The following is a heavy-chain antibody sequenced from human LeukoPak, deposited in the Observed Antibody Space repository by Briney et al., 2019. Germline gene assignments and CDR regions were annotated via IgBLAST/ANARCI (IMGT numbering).Heavy chain of an antibody. V-gene: IGHV3-74*03. D-gene: IGHD1-26*01. Sequence: GGSLRLSCAASGFTFTDYWVHWVRQAPGKGLLWVSHINGDGTNIKYADSVRGRFTMSRDNAKNTVYLQINSLRAEDTAVYYCAKPDTELLGWFDPWGQGTLVTVSS. CDR1: GFTFTDYW. CDR3: AKPDTELLGWFDP. CDR2: INGDGTNI. J-gene: IGHJ5*02.